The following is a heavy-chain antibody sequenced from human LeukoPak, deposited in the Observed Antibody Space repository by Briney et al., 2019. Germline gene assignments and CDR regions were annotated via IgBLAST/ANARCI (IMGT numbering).Heavy chain of an antibody. D-gene: IGHD4-11*01. V-gene: IGHV1-2*02. CDR2: VNPNSGDT. CDR3: ARDQDYRNYVAEY. Sequence: ASVRVSCKASGYTFTGYYMHWVRQAPGQGLEWMGCVNPNSGDTNYAQKFQGRVTMTRDTSISTAYLELNRLRSGDTAVYYCARDQDYRNYVAEYWGQGTLVTVSS. J-gene: IGHJ4*02. CDR1: GYTFTGYY.